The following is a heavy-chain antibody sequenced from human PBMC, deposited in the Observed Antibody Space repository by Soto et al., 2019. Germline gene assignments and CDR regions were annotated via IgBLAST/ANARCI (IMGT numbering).Heavy chain of an antibody. CDR1: GYTFTSYY. D-gene: IGHD3-22*01. CDR3: ARDSRDYYYDSSGYYYPLA. Sequence: ASVKVSCKASGYTFTSYYMHWVRQAPGQGLEWMGIINPSGGSTSYAQKFQGRVTMSRDTSTSTVYMELSSLRSEDTAVYYCARDSRDYYYDSSGYYYPLAWGQGTLVTVSS. V-gene: IGHV1-46*01. CDR2: INPSGGST. J-gene: IGHJ5*02.